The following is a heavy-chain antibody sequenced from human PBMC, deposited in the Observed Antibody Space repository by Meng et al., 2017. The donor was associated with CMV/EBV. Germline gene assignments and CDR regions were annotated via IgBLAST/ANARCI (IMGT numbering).Heavy chain of an antibody. CDR2: TYYRSKGYN. CDR3: ALNVGGAYDC. J-gene: IGHJ4*02. Sequence: QVLLQQSGPGLVEPSQTLSLTRASSGDIVSSNSAAWNWIRQSPSRGLEWLGRTYYRSKGYNDYAVSVKSRITINPDTSKNQFSLQLNSVTPEDTAVYYWALNVGGAYDCWGQGTLVTVSS. V-gene: IGHV6-1*01. CDR1: GDIVSSNSAA. D-gene: IGHD3-16*01.